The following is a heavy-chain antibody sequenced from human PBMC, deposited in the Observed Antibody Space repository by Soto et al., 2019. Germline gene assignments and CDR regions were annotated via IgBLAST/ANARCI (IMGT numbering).Heavy chain of an antibody. CDR1: GFTLSSYS. CDR3: ARSRNSAVADSFDF. Sequence: GGSLRLSCAASGFTLSSYSMNWVRQAPGKGLEWVAVISRDGSHKYYLDSVKGRFTISRDNSKDTVNLLMNSLRDDDSAMYYCARSRNSAVADSFDFWGQGTLVTVSS. D-gene: IGHD1-26*01. CDR2: ISRDGSHK. J-gene: IGHJ4*02. V-gene: IGHV3-30*03.